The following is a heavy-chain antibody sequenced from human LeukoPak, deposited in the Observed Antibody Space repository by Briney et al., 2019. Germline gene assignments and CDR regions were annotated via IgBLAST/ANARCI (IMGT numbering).Heavy chain of an antibody. Sequence: SETLSLTCTVSGGSISSYYWNWIRQPAGKGLEWIGRIESSGSSNYNPSLKSRVTMSVDTSKNQFSLKLSSVTAADTAVYYCAGSYYDGFDPWGQGTLVTVSS. J-gene: IGHJ5*02. V-gene: IGHV4-4*07. D-gene: IGHD3-10*01. CDR2: IESSGSS. CDR3: AGSYYDGFDP. CDR1: GGSISSYY.